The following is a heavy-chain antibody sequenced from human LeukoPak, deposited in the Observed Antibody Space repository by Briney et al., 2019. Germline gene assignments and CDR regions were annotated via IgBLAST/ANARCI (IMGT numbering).Heavy chain of an antibody. CDR2: IYHSGST. V-gene: IGHV4-30-2*01. CDR1: GGSISSGDYY. Sequence: SETLSLTCTVSGGSISSGDYYWSWIRQPPGKGLEWIGYIYHSGSTYYNPSLKSRVTISVDRSKNQFSLKLSSVTAADTAVYYCAGFLQYSGSYRAYFDYWGQGTLVTVSS. J-gene: IGHJ4*02. CDR3: AGFLQYSGSYRAYFDY. D-gene: IGHD1-26*01.